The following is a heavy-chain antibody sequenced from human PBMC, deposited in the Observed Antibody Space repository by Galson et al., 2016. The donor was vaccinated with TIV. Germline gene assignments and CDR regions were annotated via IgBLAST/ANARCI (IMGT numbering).Heavy chain of an antibody. CDR2: ISGYNGNK. V-gene: IGHV1-18*01. D-gene: IGHD3-3*01. CDR3: ARDPTKTFDFWSGFDNSFCMDV. CDR1: GYTLSSYS. J-gene: IGHJ6*04. Sequence: SVKVSCKASGYTLSSYSISWVRQAPGQGLEWMGWISGYNGNKNYAQKFQDRVTMTTDTSTNTAYMKLRSPRSDDTAVYYCARDPTKTFDFWSGFDNSFCMDVWGKGTTVTVSS.